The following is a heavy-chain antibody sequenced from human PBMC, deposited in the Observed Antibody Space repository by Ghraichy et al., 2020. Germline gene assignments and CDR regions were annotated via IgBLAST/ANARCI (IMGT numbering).Heavy chain of an antibody. D-gene: IGHD6-6*01. CDR3: ARGIAARGGALNWFDP. CDR2: IYYSGST. Sequence: SETLSLTCTVSGGSISSYYWSWIRQPPGKGLEWIGYIYYSGSTNYNPSLKSRVTISVDTSKNQFSLKLSSVTAADTAVYYCARGIAARGGALNWFDPWGQGTLVTVSS. CDR1: GGSISSYY. J-gene: IGHJ5*02. V-gene: IGHV4-59*01.